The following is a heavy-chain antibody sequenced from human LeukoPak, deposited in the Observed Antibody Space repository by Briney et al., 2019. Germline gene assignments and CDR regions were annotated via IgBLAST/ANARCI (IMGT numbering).Heavy chain of an antibody. D-gene: IGHD2-2*01. CDR1: GFTFSSYE. CDR3: AREVWSDHCSSTSCYYYYYGMDV. V-gene: IGHV3-48*03. Sequence: PGGSLRLSCAASGFTFSSYEMNWVRQAPGKGLEWVSYISSSGSTIYYADSVKGRFTISRDNAKNSLYLQMNSLRAEDTAVYYCAREVWSDHCSSTSCYYYYYGMDVWGQGTTVTVSS. CDR2: ISSSGSTI. J-gene: IGHJ6*02.